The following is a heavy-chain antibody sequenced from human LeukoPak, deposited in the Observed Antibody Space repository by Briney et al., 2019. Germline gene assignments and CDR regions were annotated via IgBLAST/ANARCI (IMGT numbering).Heavy chain of an antibody. Sequence: SETLSLTCTVSGGSISSYYWSWIRQPPGKGLEWIGYIYYSGSTNYNPSLKSRVTISVDTSKNQFSLKLSSVTAAGTAVYYCARAYSSGWYLSFSQYYFDYWGQGTLVTVSS. J-gene: IGHJ4*02. CDR1: GGSISSYY. V-gene: IGHV4-59*01. CDR2: IYYSGST. D-gene: IGHD6-19*01. CDR3: ARAYSSGWYLSFSQYYFDY.